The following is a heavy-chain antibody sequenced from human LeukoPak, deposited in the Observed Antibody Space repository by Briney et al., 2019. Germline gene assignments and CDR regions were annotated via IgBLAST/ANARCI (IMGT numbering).Heavy chain of an antibody. V-gene: IGHV3-21*01. Sequence: SGGSLRLSCAASGFTFSSYSMNWVRQAPGKGLEWVSSISSSSSYIYYADSVKGRFTISRDNAKNSLYLQMNTLRAEDTPVYYCASPNLHHRSGPLSAFDISGHGTIVTVSS. J-gene: IGHJ3*02. CDR1: GFTFSSYS. D-gene: IGHD2-15*01. CDR3: ASPNLHHRSGPLSAFDI. CDR2: ISSSSSYI.